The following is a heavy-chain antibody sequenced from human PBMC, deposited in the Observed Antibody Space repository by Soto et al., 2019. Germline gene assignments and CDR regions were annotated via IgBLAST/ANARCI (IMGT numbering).Heavy chain of an antibody. D-gene: IGHD2-2*01. CDR3: ALRSMAVVPEY. J-gene: IGHJ4*02. V-gene: IGHV4-59*01. CDR1: GDSISSYY. Sequence: QVQLQESGPGLVKPSETLSLTCAVSGDSISSYYCMWIRQPPGKGLESIGYLYYGRSANFNPSLKSRVTLSVDTSTNHCSLTLSSMTAADTAVYYCALRSMAVVPEYWGQGTLVTVSS. CDR2: LYYGRSA.